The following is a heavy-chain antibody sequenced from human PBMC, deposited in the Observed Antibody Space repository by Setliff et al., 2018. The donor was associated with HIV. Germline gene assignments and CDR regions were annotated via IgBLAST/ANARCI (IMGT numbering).Heavy chain of an antibody. J-gene: IGHJ5*02. CDR1: GFTFDDYG. Sequence: GESLKISCAASGFTFDDYGMNWVRQTPGKGLEWVSSISASATYIYYADSVKGRFTISRDNAENSLYLQMNSLRAEDTAVYYCARDNGRYFDRGWFDPWGQGALVTVSS. D-gene: IGHD3-9*01. CDR3: ARDNGRYFDRGWFDP. V-gene: IGHV3-21*01. CDR2: ISASATYI.